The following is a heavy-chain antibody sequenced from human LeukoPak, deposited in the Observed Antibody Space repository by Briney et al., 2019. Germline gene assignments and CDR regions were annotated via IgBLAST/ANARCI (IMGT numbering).Heavy chain of an antibody. Sequence: GGSLRLSCAASGFTVSSNYMSWVRQAPGKGLEWVSVIYSGGSTYYADSVKGRFTISRHNSKNTLYLQMNSLRAEDTAVYYCARGVTTFSSNWFDPWGQGTLVTVSS. CDR2: IYSGGST. D-gene: IGHD4-17*01. CDR1: GFTVSSNY. CDR3: ARGVTTFSSNWFDP. V-gene: IGHV3-53*04. J-gene: IGHJ5*02.